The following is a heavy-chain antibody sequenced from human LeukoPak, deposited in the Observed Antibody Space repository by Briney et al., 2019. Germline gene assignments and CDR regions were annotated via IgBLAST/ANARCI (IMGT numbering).Heavy chain of an antibody. Sequence: GGSLTLSCAASGFTFSEAWMSWVRQAPGKGLNWVSAISDSGGSTYYADSVKGRFTISRDNSKNTLYLQMNSLRAEDTAVYYCAKRSDGYSGFDYWGQGTLVTLSS. J-gene: IGHJ4*02. CDR1: GFTFSEAW. CDR3: AKRSDGYSGFDY. V-gene: IGHV3-23*01. CDR2: ISDSGGST. D-gene: IGHD5-18*01.